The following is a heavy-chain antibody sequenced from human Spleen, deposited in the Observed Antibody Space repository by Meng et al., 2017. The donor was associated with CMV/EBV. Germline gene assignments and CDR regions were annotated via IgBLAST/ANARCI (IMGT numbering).Heavy chain of an antibody. CDR1: GGSVSSGDYY. CDR3: ARFSLSPRPKAFDI. V-gene: IGHV4-30-4*08. D-gene: IGHD6-25*01. Sequence: SETLSLTCTVSGGSVSSGDYYWSWIRQPPGKGLEWLGYLYYSGTTYYNPSLKSRLTISVDTSKNLFSLKLSSVTAADTAVYYCARFSLSPRPKAFDIWRQGTMVTVSS. CDR2: LYYSGTT. J-gene: IGHJ3*02.